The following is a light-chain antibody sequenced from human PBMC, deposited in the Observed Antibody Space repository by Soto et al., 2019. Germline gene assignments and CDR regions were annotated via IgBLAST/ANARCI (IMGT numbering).Light chain of an antibody. V-gene: IGKV3-20*01. J-gene: IGKJ3*01. CDR1: QSISSNY. CDR3: QQYSSSPPEFT. Sequence: EILLTQSPGTLSLSPGERATLSCRASQSISSNYLAWYQQRPGQAPRLLIFGASYRATGIPDRFSGSGSGTDFTLTSSRLEPEDFAVYYCQQYSSSPPEFTFGPGTRVDSK. CDR2: GAS.